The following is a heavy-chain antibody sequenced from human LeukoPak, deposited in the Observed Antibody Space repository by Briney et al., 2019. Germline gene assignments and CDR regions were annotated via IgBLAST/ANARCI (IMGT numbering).Heavy chain of an antibody. CDR2: ISAYNGNT. Sequence: ASVKVSCKAFGYTFTTYDINWVRQAPGQGLEWMGWISAYNGNTNYAQKLQGRVTMTTDTSTSTAYMELRSLRSDDTAVYYCARSRILWFGESDRDYWGQGTLVTVSS. D-gene: IGHD3-10*01. CDR1: GYTFTTYD. CDR3: ARSRILWFGESDRDY. J-gene: IGHJ4*02. V-gene: IGHV1-18*01.